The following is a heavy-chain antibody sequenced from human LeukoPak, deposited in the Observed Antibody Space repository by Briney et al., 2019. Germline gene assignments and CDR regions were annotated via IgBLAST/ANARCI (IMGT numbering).Heavy chain of an antibody. V-gene: IGHV3-7*01. D-gene: IGHD3-22*01. CDR1: GFTSSSYW. CDR3: ARDLYDSSGYYRYFDY. J-gene: IGHJ4*02. CDR2: IKQDGSGK. Sequence: GGSLRLSCAASGFTSSSYWMSWVRQAPGKGLEWVANIKQDGSGKYYVDSVKGRFTSSRDNSKNTLYLQMNSLRAEDTAVYYCARDLYDSSGYYRYFDYWGQGTLVTVSS.